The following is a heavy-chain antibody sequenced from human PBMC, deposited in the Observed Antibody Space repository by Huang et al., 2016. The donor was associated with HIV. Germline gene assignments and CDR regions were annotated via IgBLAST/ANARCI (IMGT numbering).Heavy chain of an antibody. CDR1: GGSIRSDTYY. Sequence: QLQLQESGPGLVKPSETLSLTCTVSGGSIRSDTYYWGWIRQPPGKGLEWIGSSYYSGSTYYNPSLKRRVTITVDTSKNHFSLRMRSVTAADTAVYYCARLPGSITMIRGVITDPYWGQGTLVTVSS. CDR2: SYYSGST. J-gene: IGHJ4*02. V-gene: IGHV4-39*02. CDR3: ARLPGSITMIRGVITDPY. D-gene: IGHD3-10*01.